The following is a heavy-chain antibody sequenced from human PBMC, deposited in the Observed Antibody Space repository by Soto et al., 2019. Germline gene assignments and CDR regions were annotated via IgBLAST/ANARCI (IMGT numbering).Heavy chain of an antibody. Sequence: GASVKVSCKAPGYTFTRYSVHWVRQAPGQGLEWMAIINPSGGTTYYVQKFEGRVTLTTDTSTSTVYMELSSLRSDDTAVYYCARVRGGGSEYFFDYWGQGTLVTVSS. D-gene: IGHD2-15*01. CDR2: INPSGGTT. CDR1: GYTFTRYS. CDR3: ARVRGGGSEYFFDY. J-gene: IGHJ4*02. V-gene: IGHV1-46*01.